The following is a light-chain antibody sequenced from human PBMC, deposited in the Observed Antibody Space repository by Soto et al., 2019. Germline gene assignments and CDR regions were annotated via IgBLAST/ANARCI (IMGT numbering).Light chain of an antibody. V-gene: IGLV1-44*01. CDR3: AAWDDSLNGHYV. CDR2: SNN. J-gene: IGLJ1*01. Sequence: QSVVTQPPSASGTPGQTVNISCSGSSSNIGSNTVNWYQQLPGTAPKLLIYSNNQRPSGVPDRFSGSKSGTSASLAISGLQSEDEADYYCAAWDDSLNGHYVFGTGTKVTVL. CDR1: SSNIGSNT.